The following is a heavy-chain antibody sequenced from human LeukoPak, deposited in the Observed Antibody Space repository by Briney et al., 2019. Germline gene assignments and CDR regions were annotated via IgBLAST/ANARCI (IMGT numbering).Heavy chain of an antibody. Sequence: SETLSLTCIVSGGSISSSSNYWGWIRQPPGKGLEWIGSIYYSGSTYYNPSLKSRVTISVDTSKNQFSLKLSSVTAADTAVYYCASLHTYSDYWGQGTLVTVSS. V-gene: IGHV4-39*01. CDR2: IYYSGST. CDR1: GGSISSSSNY. D-gene: IGHD1-26*01. CDR3: ASLHTYSDY. J-gene: IGHJ4*02.